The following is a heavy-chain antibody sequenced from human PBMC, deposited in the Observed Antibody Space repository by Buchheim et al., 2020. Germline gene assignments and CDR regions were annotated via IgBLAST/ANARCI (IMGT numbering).Heavy chain of an antibody. CDR2: ISYDGSNK. Sequence: QVQLVESGGGVVQPGRSLRLSCAASGFTFSSYGMHWVRQAPGKGLEWVAVISYDGSNKYYADSVKGRFTISRDNSKNTLYLQMNSLRAEDTAVYYCARAYCGGDCLSNWFDPWGQGTL. V-gene: IGHV3-30-3*01. D-gene: IGHD2-21*02. CDR1: GFTFSSYG. CDR3: ARAYCGGDCLSNWFDP. J-gene: IGHJ5*02.